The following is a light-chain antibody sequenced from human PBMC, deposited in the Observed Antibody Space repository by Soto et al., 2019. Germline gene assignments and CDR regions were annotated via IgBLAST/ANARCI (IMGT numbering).Light chain of an antibody. J-gene: IGKJ1*01. V-gene: IGKV1-5*03. CDR3: QQYINYFRT. Sequence: DIQMTQSPSTLSASVGDRVTITCRASQSIGVWLAWYQQKPGTPPKLLIFKTSTLDSGVPLRFSGSGSGTEFTLTISSLQPDDFATYYCQQYINYFRTFGQGTKVEIK. CDR2: KTS. CDR1: QSIGVW.